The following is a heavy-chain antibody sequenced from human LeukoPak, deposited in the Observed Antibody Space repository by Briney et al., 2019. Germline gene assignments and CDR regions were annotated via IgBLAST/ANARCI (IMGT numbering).Heavy chain of an antibody. Sequence: PGVSLRLSCAASGFTFSTYWMWWLRQAPGKGLEWVGNMKQDSSEKYYVDSVKGRFTTSRDNAKNSLYLQMNSLIAEDTAMYYCARDSAGKDYWGQETLVTVSS. CDR1: GFTFSTYW. CDR3: ARDSAGKDY. V-gene: IGHV3-7*01. J-gene: IGHJ4*02. CDR2: MKQDSSEK. D-gene: IGHD6-13*01.